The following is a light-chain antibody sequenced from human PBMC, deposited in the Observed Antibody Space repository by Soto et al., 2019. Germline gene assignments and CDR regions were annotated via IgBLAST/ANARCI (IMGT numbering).Light chain of an antibody. V-gene: IGKV1-39*01. CDR1: QSISTY. CDR3: QHGYSTPLT. J-gene: IGKJ4*01. Sequence: HMTQSPSSRSASGLDIGGMGFLASQSISTYLHWYQQKPGKAPNLLIYAASTLQSGVPSRFSGSGSGTDFTLTISSLQPEDFATYFCQHGYSTPLTFGGGTKVDIK. CDR2: AAS.